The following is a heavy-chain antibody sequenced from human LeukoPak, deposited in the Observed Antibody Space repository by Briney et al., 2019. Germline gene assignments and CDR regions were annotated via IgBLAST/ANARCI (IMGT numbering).Heavy chain of an antibody. CDR1: GFTFRSYW. CDR3: AKDGYSSPHDAFDI. Sequence: GGSLRLSCEASGFTFRSYWMHWVRQAPGKGLEWVSAISGSGGSTYYADSVKGRFTISRDNSKNTLYLQMNSLRAEDTAVYYCAKDGYSSPHDAFDIWGQGTMVTVSS. V-gene: IGHV3-23*01. CDR2: ISGSGGST. D-gene: IGHD6-13*01. J-gene: IGHJ3*02.